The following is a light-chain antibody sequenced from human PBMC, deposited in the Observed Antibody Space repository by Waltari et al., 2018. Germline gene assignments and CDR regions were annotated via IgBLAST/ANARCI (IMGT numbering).Light chain of an antibody. CDR1: QSISNY. CDR2: KAS. V-gene: IGKV1-5*03. J-gene: IGKJ2*03. Sequence: IQMTQSPSTLSASVGDPITITCRASQSISNYLAWYQQKPGKAPKLLIYKASSSGSGVPSRFSGSGSGTEFTLTISSLQPDDFATYYCQQYNTYSSFGQGTKLEIK. CDR3: QQYNTYSS.